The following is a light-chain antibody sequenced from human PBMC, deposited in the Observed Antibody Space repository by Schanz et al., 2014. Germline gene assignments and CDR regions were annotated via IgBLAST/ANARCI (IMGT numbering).Light chain of an antibody. V-gene: IGLV2-8*01. CDR3: NSYGGSNNLV. CDR2: DVS. J-gene: IGLJ2*01. Sequence: QSALTQPASVSGSPGQSITISCTGTSSDVGGYNYVSWYQQHPGKAPKLIIYDVSKRPSGVPDRFSGSKSGNTASLTVSGLQAEDEADYYCNSYGGSNNLVFGGGTKLTVL. CDR1: SSDVGGYNY.